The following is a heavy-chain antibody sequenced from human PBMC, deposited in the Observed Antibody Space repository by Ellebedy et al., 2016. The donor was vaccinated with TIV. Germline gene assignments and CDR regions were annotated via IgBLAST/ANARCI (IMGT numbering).Heavy chain of an antibody. CDR1: GGSISSYY. V-gene: IGHV4-59*01. CDR2: IYYSGST. J-gene: IGHJ6*02. Sequence: SETLSLTXTVSGGSISSYYWSWIRQPPGKGLEWIGYIYYSGSTNYNPSLKSRVTISVDTSKNQFSLKLSSVTAADTAVYYCASLAGIYYYGMDVWGQGTTVTASS. CDR3: ASLAGIYYYGMDV.